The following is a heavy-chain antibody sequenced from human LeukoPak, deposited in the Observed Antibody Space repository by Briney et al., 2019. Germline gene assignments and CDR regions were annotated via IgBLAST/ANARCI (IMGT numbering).Heavy chain of an antibody. Sequence: PSETLSLTCTVSGGSISSYYWSWIRQPPGQGLEWIGYIYYSGSTNYNPSLKSRVTTSVDTSKNQFSLKLSSVTAADTAVYYCARSNVVGATRWFDPWGQGTLVTVSS. CDR2: IYYSGST. D-gene: IGHD1-26*01. V-gene: IGHV4-59*01. CDR3: ARSNVVGATRWFDP. CDR1: GGSISSYY. J-gene: IGHJ5*02.